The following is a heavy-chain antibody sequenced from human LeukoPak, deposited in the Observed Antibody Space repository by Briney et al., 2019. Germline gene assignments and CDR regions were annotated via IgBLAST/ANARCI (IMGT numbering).Heavy chain of an antibody. Sequence: ASVKVSCKASGYTFTDYCIHWVRQAPGQGLEWMGWINPKSGGTDYAQKFQGRVTMTRDTSITTVYMELSRLRSDDTAVYYCARDSIAEPHCFDYWGQGTLVTVSS. D-gene: IGHD6-6*01. V-gene: IGHV1-2*02. CDR2: INPKSGGT. CDR3: ARDSIAEPHCFDY. CDR1: GYTFTDYC. J-gene: IGHJ4*02.